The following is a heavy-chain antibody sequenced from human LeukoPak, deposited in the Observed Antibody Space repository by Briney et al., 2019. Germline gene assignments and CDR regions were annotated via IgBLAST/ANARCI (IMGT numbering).Heavy chain of an antibody. J-gene: IGHJ6*03. V-gene: IGHV1-2*02. CDR2: INPNSGGT. D-gene: IGHD3-10*01. CDR1: GYTFTGYY. CDR3: ARVTLWFGDYYYYYMDV. Sequence: ASVKVSCKASGYTFTGYYMHWVRQAPGQGLEWMGWINPNSGGTNYAQKFQGRVTMTRDTSISTAYMELRSLRSDDTAVYYCARVTLWFGDYYYYYMDVWGKGTTVTVSS.